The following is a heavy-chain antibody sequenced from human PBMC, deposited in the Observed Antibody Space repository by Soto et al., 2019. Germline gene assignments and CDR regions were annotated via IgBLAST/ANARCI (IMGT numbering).Heavy chain of an antibody. Sequence: EVQLVESGGGLVQPGGSLRLSCAASGFTFRSYWMQWVRQAPGKGLVWVSWINSDGSSTSYADSVKGRFTISRDNAKTTLYLQMNSLRAEDTAVYYGASGGSSLNFDSWGQGTLVTVSS. J-gene: IGHJ4*02. CDR2: INSDGSST. CDR3: ASGGSSLNFDS. V-gene: IGHV3-74*01. CDR1: GFTFRSYW. D-gene: IGHD6-6*01.